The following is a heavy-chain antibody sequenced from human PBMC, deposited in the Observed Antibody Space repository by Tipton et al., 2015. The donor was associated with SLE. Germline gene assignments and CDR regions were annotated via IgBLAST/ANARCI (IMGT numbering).Heavy chain of an antibody. CDR1: GGSIISGSNY. V-gene: IGHV4-61*09. CDR2: IYFIGST. D-gene: IGHD3-3*01. Sequence: TLSLTCTVSGGSIISGSNYWNWIRQSAGKGLEWIGHIYFIGSTNYNPSLKSRVTMSVDTSKNQFSLKLSSVTAADTAVYYCAREPRSGYHDYWGQGTLVIVSS. J-gene: IGHJ4*02. CDR3: AREPRSGYHDY.